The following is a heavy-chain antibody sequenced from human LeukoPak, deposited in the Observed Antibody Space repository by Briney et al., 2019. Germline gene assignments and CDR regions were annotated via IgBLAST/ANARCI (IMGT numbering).Heavy chain of an antibody. CDR1: GYTLTELS. Sequence: ASVKVSCKVSGYTLTELSMHWVRQAPGRGLEWMGGFDPEDGETIYAQKFQGRVTMTEDTSTDTAYMELSSLRSEDTAVYYCARDRRVVVNVRITDSRSYYYYGMDVWGQGTTVAVS. CDR3: ARDRRVVVNVRITDSRSYYYYGMDV. J-gene: IGHJ6*02. D-gene: IGHD2-15*01. CDR2: FDPEDGET. V-gene: IGHV1-24*01.